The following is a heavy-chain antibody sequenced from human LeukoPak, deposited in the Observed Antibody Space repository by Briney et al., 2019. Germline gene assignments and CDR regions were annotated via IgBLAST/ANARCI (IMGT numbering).Heavy chain of an antibody. J-gene: IGHJ4*02. CDR2: IRLDGNNK. V-gene: IGHV3-30*02. Sequence: PGGSLRLSCVASGFTFSTYAMHWVRQPPGKGLEWVAFIRLDGNNKYYADSVKGRFTISRDNSKNTLFLQMNSLRAEDTAVYYCAKDFGYGVDYWGQGTLVTVSS. D-gene: IGHD5-12*01. CDR1: GFTFSTYA. CDR3: AKDFGYGVDY.